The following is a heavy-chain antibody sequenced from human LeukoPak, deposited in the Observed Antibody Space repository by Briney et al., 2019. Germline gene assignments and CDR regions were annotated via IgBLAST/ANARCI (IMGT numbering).Heavy chain of an antibody. CDR3: ARALRGAVGLDY. D-gene: IGHD1-26*01. CDR1: GFTVSSNY. J-gene: IGHJ4*02. V-gene: IGHV3-53*01. CDR2: IYTGGST. Sequence: GGSLRLSCAASGFTVSSNYMSWVRQAPGKGLEWVSVIYTGGSTSYADSVKGRFTISRDNPKNTLYLQMNSLRADDTAVYYRARALRGAVGLDYWGQGTLVTVPS.